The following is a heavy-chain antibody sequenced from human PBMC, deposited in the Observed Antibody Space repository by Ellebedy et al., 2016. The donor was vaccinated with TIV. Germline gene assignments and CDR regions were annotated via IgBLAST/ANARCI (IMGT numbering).Heavy chain of an antibody. CDR2: IIPILGRP. J-gene: IGHJ4*02. CDR1: GGTFSTFD. V-gene: IGHV1-69*04. D-gene: IGHD5-18*01. CDR3: ATDSRYSYGYRFNF. Sequence: ASVKVSCKASGGTFSTFDISWSWVRQAPGQGLEWMGRIIPILGRPDYAQSFQGRVTINADKSTGTPYLELSSLRSEDTAVYYCATDSRYSYGYRFNFWGQGTVVIVSS.